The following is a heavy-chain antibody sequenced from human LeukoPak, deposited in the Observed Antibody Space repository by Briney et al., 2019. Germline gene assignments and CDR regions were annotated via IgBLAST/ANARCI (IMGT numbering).Heavy chain of an antibody. V-gene: IGHV3-64*01. CDR1: GFTFSSYA. CDR3: TRDWFVVVPAAIWDDWFDT. Sequence: PGGSLRPSCAASGFTFSSYAFHWVRQAPGKGLEYVSSITSNGGSTYYANSVKGRFTISRDNAKNTLYLQMDSLRAEDTAVYYCTRDWFVVVPAAIWDDWFDTWGQGTLGTVSS. J-gene: IGHJ5*02. D-gene: IGHD2-2*02. CDR2: ITSNGGST.